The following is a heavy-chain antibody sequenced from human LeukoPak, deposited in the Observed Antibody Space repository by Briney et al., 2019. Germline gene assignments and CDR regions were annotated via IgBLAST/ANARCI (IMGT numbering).Heavy chain of an antibody. CDR2: ISYDGSNK. CDR3: AKEQGVEMATMTVGFDY. D-gene: IGHD5-24*01. J-gene: IGHJ4*02. Sequence: GGSLRLSCAASGFTFSSYGMHWVRQAPGKGLEWVAVISYDGSNKYYADSVKGRFTISRDNSKNTLYLQMNSLRAEDTAVYYCAKEQGVEMATMTVGFDYWGQGTLVTVSS. V-gene: IGHV3-30*18. CDR1: GFTFSSYG.